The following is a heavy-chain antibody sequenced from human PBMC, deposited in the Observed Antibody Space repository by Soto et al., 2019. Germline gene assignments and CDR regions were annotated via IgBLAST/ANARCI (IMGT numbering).Heavy chain of an antibody. Sequence: SGPTLVNPTQTLTLTCSFSGFSLSTSGMSVSWIRQPPGKALEWLALIDWDDDKYYSTSLKTRLTISKDTSKNQVVLTLTNMDPVDTATYYCERRLSFGDIDYGMDVRGQGITVTVYS. J-gene: IGHJ6*02. V-gene: IGHV2-70*01. CDR2: IDWDDDK. D-gene: IGHD3-10*01. CDR1: GFSLSTSGMS. CDR3: ERRLSFGDIDYGMDV.